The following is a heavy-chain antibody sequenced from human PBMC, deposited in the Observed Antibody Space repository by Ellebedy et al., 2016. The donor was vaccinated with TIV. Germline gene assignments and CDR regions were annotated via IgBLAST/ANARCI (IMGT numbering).Heavy chain of an antibody. Sequence: GESLKISCAASGFSFSTFGMNWVRQASGKGLEWVSSIDNSGSYVYYADSVKGRFTISRDNGKNSLYLHMNSLRAEDTAVYYCARDIKGGYSSGWWAIDYWGQGTLVTVSS. CDR1: GFSFSTFG. D-gene: IGHD6-19*01. CDR2: IDNSGSYV. J-gene: IGHJ4*02. CDR3: ARDIKGGYSSGWWAIDY. V-gene: IGHV3-21*06.